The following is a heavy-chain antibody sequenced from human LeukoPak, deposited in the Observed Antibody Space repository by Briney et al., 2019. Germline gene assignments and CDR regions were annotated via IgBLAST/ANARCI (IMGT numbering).Heavy chain of an antibody. J-gene: IGHJ3*01. D-gene: IGHD3-10*01. V-gene: IGHV3-48*04. CDR2: ISSSSSTI. CDR1: GFTFSSYS. CDR3: AKDLRLGLVTMVRGVFDY. Sequence: GGSLRLSCAASGFTFSSYSMNWVRQAPGKGLEWVSYISSSSSTIYYADSVKGRFTISRDNAKNSLYLQMNSLRAEDTAVYYCAKDLRLGLVTMVRGVFDYWGQGTMVTVSS.